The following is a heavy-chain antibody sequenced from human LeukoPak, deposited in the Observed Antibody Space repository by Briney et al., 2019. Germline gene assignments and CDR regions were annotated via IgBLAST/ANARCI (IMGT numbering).Heavy chain of an antibody. CDR2: IKQDGSEK. J-gene: IGHJ6*03. D-gene: IGHD4-23*01. V-gene: IGHV3-7*01. CDR3: ARITRDVVTVFHYYYYYYMDV. Sequence: PGGSLRLSCAASGFTFSSYWMSWVRQAPEKGLEWVANIKQDGSEKYYVDSVKGRFTISRDNAKNSLYLQMNSLRAEDTAVYYCARITRDVVTVFHYYYYYYMDVWGKGTTVTISS. CDR1: GFTFSSYW.